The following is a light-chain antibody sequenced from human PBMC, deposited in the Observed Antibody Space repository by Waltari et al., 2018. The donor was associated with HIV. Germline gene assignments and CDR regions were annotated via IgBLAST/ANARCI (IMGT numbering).Light chain of an antibody. Sequence: QSALTQPPSASGSPGQSVAISCTGTSSDIGAYNFVSWYQQQPASAPKLIIFEVTKRPTVVPDCFSGARSGSTASLMVSWLLPEDDADYYCSSYAGSNIFVVFGGGTRLTVL. V-gene: IGLV2-8*01. J-gene: IGLJ2*01. CDR1: SSDIGAYNF. CDR2: EVT. CDR3: SSYAGSNIFVV.